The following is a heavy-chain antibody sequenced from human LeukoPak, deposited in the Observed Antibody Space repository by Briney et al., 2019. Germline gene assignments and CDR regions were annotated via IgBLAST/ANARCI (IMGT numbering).Heavy chain of an antibody. Sequence: ASVKVSCKASGYTFTSYGISWVRQAPGQGLEWMGWISAYNGNTNYAQKLQGRVTMTTDTSTSTAYMELRSLRSDDTAVYYCARLSGNLPAAILDYYYYMDVWGKGTTVTVS. J-gene: IGHJ6*03. CDR3: ARLSGNLPAAILDYYYYMDV. D-gene: IGHD2-2*01. CDR2: ISAYNGNT. CDR1: GYTFTSYG. V-gene: IGHV1-18*01.